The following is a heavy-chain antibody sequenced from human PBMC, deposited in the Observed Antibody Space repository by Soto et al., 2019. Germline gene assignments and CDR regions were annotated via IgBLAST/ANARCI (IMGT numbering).Heavy chain of an antibody. Sequence: XVSLRLSCAASGFTFNSYAMNWVRQAPGRGLAWVSAIGTDGNTYYANSVKGRFTISRDHSRTTLYLQMNSLRVEDTALYYCVRKYPGTRPFDYWGQGTLVTVSS. D-gene: IGHD2-2*01. J-gene: IGHJ4*01. CDR2: IGTDGNT. V-gene: IGHV3-23*01. CDR1: GFTFNSYA. CDR3: VRKYPGTRPFDY.